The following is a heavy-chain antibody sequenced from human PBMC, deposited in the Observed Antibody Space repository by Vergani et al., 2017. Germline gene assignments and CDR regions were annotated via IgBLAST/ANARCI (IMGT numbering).Heavy chain of an antibody. J-gene: IGHJ2*01. CDR2: INWNSDSI. D-gene: IGHD6-13*01. CDR3: VKDIAASGNCWYFDL. CDR1: GFTFDDYA. V-gene: IGHV3-9*01. Sequence: EVQLVESGGGLVQPGRSLRLSCAASGFTFDDYAMHWVRQAPGKGLGWVSGINWNSDSIAYADSVKGRFTISRDNAKNSLYLQMNSLRAEDTALYYCVKDIAASGNCWYFDLWGRGTLVTVSS.